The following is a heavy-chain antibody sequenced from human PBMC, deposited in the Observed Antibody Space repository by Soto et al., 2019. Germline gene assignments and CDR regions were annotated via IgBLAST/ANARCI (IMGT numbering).Heavy chain of an antibody. CDR2: VYYSGTT. V-gene: IGHV4-39*01. Sequence: ETLSLTCTVSGGSISSSSYYWNWIRQPPGKGLEWIGSVYYSGTTYYNPSLKRRVTLSVDTYNPFSLKLSSVTAADTAFYYCARRPMVGPFAENALDIWGQGTMVTVSS. J-gene: IGHJ3*02. CDR3: ARRPMVGPFAENALDI. D-gene: IGHD3-10*01. CDR1: GGSISSSSYY.